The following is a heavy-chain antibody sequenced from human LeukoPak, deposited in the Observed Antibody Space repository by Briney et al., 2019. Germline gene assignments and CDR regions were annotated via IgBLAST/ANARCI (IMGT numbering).Heavy chain of an antibody. J-gene: IGHJ4*02. CDR2: IDIDGSST. Sequence: GGSLRLSCAASGLSFNSYAMSWVRQAPGKGLVWVSRIDIDGSSTRYADSVKGRFTISRDNAKNTLYLQMNGLRAEDTAVYYCARPLASGPDFWGQGTLVTVSS. D-gene: IGHD3-3*02. V-gene: IGHV3-74*01. CDR3: ARPLASGPDF. CDR1: GLSFNSYA.